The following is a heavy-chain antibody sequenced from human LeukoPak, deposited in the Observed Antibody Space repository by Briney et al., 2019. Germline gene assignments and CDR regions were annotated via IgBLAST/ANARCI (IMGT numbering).Heavy chain of an antibody. J-gene: IGHJ4*02. CDR1: GGSISSYY. CDR2: IYYSGST. V-gene: IGHV4-59*01. CDR3: ARAKTSSTYYYGSGRPYYFDY. D-gene: IGHD3-10*01. Sequence: SETLSLTCTVSGGSISSYYWSWIRQPPGKGLEWMGYIYYSGSTNYNPSLKSRVTISVDTSKNQFSLKLSSVTAADTAVYYCARAKTSSTYYYGSGRPYYFDYWGQGTLVTVSS.